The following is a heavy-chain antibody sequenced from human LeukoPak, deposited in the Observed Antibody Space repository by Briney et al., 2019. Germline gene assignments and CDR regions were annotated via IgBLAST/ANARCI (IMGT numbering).Heavy chain of an antibody. J-gene: IGHJ4*02. D-gene: IGHD4/OR15-4a*01. CDR2: IYHSGNT. CDR1: GYSISSGYY. Sequence: SETLSLTCAVSGYSISSGYYWGWIRQPPGKGLEWIGSIYHSGNTYSNPSLKSRVTISVDTSKNQFSLNLNSVTAADTALYYCARHGANYYYFDYWGQGTLVTVSS. CDR3: ARHGANYYYFDY. V-gene: IGHV4-38-2*01.